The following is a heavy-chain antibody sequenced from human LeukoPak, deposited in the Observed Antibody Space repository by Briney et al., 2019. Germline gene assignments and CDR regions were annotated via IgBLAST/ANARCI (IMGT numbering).Heavy chain of an antibody. D-gene: IGHD1-26*01. CDR3: ARSQSVGATRDYFDY. J-gene: IGHJ4*02. CDR1: GGSISSGDYY. CDR2: IYYSGST. V-gene: IGHV4-30-4*08. Sequence: SQTLSLTCTVSGGSISSGDYYWCWIRQPPGKGQEWIGYIYYSGSTYYNPSLKSRVTISVDTSKNQFSLKLSSVTAANTAVYYCARSQSVGATRDYFDYWGQGTLVTVSS.